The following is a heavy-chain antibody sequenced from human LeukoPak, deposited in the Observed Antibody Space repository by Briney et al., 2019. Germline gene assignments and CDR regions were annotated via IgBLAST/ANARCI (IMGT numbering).Heavy chain of an antibody. V-gene: IGHV3-30*02. CDR2: IRYDGSNK. CDR3: AKVPYGGNSWWFDP. J-gene: IGHJ5*02. D-gene: IGHD4-23*01. CDR1: GFTFSSYG. Sequence: GGSLRLSCAASGFTFSSYGMHWVRQAPGKGLGWVAFIRYDGSNKYYADSLKGRFTISRDNSKNTLYLQMNSLRAEDTAVYYCAKVPYGGNSWWFDPWGQGTLVTVSS.